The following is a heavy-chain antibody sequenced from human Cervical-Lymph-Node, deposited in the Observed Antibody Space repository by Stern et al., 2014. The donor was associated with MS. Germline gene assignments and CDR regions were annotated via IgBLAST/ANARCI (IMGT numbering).Heavy chain of an antibody. J-gene: IGHJ4*02. CDR1: GGSVSSGSYY. CDR3: ARDRVTTRNLDY. V-gene: IGHV4-61*01. Sequence: QVQLQESGPGLVKPSETLSLTCTVSGGSVSSGSYYWSWIRQPPGKGLEXIGYIYYSGSTNYNPSLKSRVTISVDTSKNQFSLKLSSVTAADTAVYYCARDRVTTRNLDYWGQGTLVTVSS. D-gene: IGHD4-17*01. CDR2: IYYSGST.